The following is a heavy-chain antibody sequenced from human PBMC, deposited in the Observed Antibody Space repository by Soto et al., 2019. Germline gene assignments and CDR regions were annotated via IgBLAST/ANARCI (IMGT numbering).Heavy chain of an antibody. D-gene: IGHD3-9*01. Sequence: GGSLRLSCAASGFTFSSYAMHWVRQAPGKGLEWVAVISYDGSNKYYADSVKGRFTISRDNSKNTLYLQMNSLRAEDTAVYYCARKPRRYDILTGYCDYWGQGTLVTVSS. CDR2: ISYDGSNK. J-gene: IGHJ4*02. V-gene: IGHV3-30-3*01. CDR3: ARKPRRYDILTGYCDY. CDR1: GFTFSSYA.